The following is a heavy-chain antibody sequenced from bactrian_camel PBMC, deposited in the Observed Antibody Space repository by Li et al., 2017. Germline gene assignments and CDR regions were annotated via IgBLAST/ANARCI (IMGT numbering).Heavy chain of an antibody. CDR2: IYRDGIST. D-gene: IGHD4*01. V-gene: IGHV3-2*01. CDR3: VTSVKTMDDT. J-gene: IGHJ4*01. Sequence: VESGGGLVQPGGSLRLSCAASGFTFSSNHMTWVRQAPGKGLGWVASIYRDGISTYYTDSVKGRFTISRDNAKNTVYLQMSSLKSEDTALYYCVTSVKTMDDTWGQVTQVTVS. CDR1: GFTFSSNH.